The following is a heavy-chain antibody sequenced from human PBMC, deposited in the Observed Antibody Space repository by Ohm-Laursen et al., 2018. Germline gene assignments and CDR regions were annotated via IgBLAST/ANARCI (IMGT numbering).Heavy chain of an antibody. J-gene: IGHJ3*02. D-gene: IGHD3-22*01. CDR3: EREDYYDNAFDI. CDR1: GGTFSSYA. Sequence: SVKASCKASGGTFSSYAISWVRQAPGQGLEWMGGIIPIFGTANYAQKFQGRVTITADESTSTAYMELSSLRSEDTAVYYCEREDYYDNAFDIWGQGTMVTVSS. CDR2: IIPIFGTA. V-gene: IGHV1-69*13.